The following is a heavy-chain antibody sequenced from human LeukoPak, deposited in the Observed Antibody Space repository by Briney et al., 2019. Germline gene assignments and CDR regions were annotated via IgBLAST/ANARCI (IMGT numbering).Heavy chain of an antibody. V-gene: IGHV4-61*08. Sequence: SETLSLTCSVSGGSISGAYYWSWIRQHPGKGLEYFGYIYYSGSTNYNPSLKSRVTISVDTSRNQFSLKLSSVTAADTAVYYCARGDYYGSGSSPHFDYWGQGTLVTVSS. D-gene: IGHD3-10*01. CDR2: IYYSGST. J-gene: IGHJ4*02. CDR1: GGSISGAYY. CDR3: ARGDYYGSGSSPHFDY.